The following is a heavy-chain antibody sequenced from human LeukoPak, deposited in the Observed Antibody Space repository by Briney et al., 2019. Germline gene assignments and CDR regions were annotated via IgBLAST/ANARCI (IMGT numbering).Heavy chain of an antibody. CDR2: NNPNSGAT. Sequence: ASVKVSCKASGYTFTDQYIHWVRQAPGQGLEWMGWNNPNSGATKYAQKFQGRVTMTRDTSISTAYMELSRLRSDDTAVYYCARDGGSSSWYHLDYWGQGTLVSVSS. CDR1: GYTFTDQY. D-gene: IGHD6-13*01. J-gene: IGHJ4*02. CDR3: ARDGGSSSWYHLDY. V-gene: IGHV1-2*02.